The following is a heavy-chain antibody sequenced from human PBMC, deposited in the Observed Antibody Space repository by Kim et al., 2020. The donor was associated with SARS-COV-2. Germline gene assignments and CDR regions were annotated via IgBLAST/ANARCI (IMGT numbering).Heavy chain of an antibody. CDR2: MNPNRGNA. CDR3: ARYEQPGDFNY. V-gene: IGHV1-8*01. D-gene: IGHD7-27*01. CDR1: GYKFNSYD. Sequence: ASVKVSCKASGYKFNSYDINWVRQATGQGLEWMGWMNPNRGNAGSAQKFQGRLTLTWDTSISTAYMELSNLRSEDTAVYFCARYEQPGDFNYWGQGTLITVSS. J-gene: IGHJ4*02.